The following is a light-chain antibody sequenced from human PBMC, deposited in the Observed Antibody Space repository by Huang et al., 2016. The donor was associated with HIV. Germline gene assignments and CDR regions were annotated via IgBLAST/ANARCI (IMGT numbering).Light chain of an antibody. V-gene: IGKV1-27*01. CDR3: QKYNSAPYT. CDR1: QDIGNY. CDR2: AAS. Sequence: DIQMTQSPSSLPTSVGDRVTITCRASQDIGNYLAWYQQKPGKVPKLLIYAASTLQSGVPSRFRGSGSGTDFTLTISRLQPEDVATYCCQKYNSAPYTFGQGTKLDI. J-gene: IGKJ2*01.